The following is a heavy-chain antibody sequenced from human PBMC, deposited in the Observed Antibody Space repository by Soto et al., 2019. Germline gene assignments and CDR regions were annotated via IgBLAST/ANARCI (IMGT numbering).Heavy chain of an antibody. CDR3: ARVVKAGDYGDYGRYYFDY. CDR2: ISAYSGNT. J-gene: IGHJ4*01. CDR1: GYTFTTYG. D-gene: IGHD4-17*01. V-gene: IGHV1-18*04. Sequence: QVQLVQSGAEVKKPGASVKVSCKASGYTFTTYGITWVRQAPGQGLEWMGWISAYSGNTNYAQKLRGRLTVTTDTSTNTADMDLRSLRSDDTAVYYCARVVKAGDYGDYGRYYFDYWGHGTLVTVAS.